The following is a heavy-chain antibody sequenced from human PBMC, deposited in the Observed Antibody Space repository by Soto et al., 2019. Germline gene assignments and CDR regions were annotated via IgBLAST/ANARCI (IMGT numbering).Heavy chain of an antibody. V-gene: IGHV1-69*01. CDR1: GGTFSSYA. Sequence: QVQLVQSGAEVKKPGSSVKVSCKASGGTFSSYAISWVRQAPGQGLEWMGGIIPIFGTANYAQKFQGRVTITADESTSTAYMELSSLRSEDTAVYYCARDDATDYYGSGSPLDVWGQGTTVTVSS. CDR3: ARDDATDYYGSGSPLDV. D-gene: IGHD3-10*01. CDR2: IIPIFGTA. J-gene: IGHJ6*02.